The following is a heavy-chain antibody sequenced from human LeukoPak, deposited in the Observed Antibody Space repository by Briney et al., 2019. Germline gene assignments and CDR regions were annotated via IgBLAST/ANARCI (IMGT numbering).Heavy chain of an antibody. CDR3: ARGAQTVAAADNWFDP. D-gene: IGHD6-13*01. Sequence: PGGSLRLSCAASGFTFSSYSMNWVRQAPGKGLEWVSSISSDSTYIYYADSVKGRFTISRDNARNSLYLQMNSLRAGDTAVYYCARGAQTVAAADNWFDPWGQGTLVTVSS. J-gene: IGHJ5*02. CDR1: GFTFSSYS. CDR2: ISSDSTYI. V-gene: IGHV3-21*01.